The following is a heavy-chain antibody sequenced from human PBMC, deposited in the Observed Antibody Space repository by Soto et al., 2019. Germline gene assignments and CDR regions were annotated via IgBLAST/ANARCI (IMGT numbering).Heavy chain of an antibody. V-gene: IGHV3-23*01. CDR3: AKVFTPEQGNYFDY. CDR1: GFTFNIYA. Sequence: GGSLRLSCAASGFTFNIYAINWVRQAPGKGLEWVSAISVSVDSTHYADSVKGRFTISRDNYKNTVYLEMNSLRAEDTAVYFCAKVFTPEQGNYFDYWGQGTLVTVSS. CDR2: ISVSVDST. D-gene: IGHD1-26*01. J-gene: IGHJ4*02.